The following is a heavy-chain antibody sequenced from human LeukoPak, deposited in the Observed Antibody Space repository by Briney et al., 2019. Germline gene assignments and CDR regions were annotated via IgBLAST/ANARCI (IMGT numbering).Heavy chain of an antibody. V-gene: IGHV4-34*01. Sequence: SETLSLTCAVYGGSFSGYYWSWIRQPPGKGLEWIGSIYYSGSTYYNPSLKSRVTISVDTSKNQFSLKLSSVTAADTAVYYCARDRGYSYGYFDYWGQGTLVTVSS. D-gene: IGHD5-18*01. J-gene: IGHJ4*02. CDR3: ARDRGYSYGYFDY. CDR2: IYYSGST. CDR1: GGSFSGYY.